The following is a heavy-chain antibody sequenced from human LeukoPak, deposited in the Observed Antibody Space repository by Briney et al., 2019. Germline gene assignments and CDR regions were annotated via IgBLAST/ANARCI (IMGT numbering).Heavy chain of an antibody. CDR1: GFTFSSHW. D-gene: IGHD4-17*01. Sequence: GGSLRLSCAASGFTFSSHWMHWVRQATGKGLEWVSAIGTAGDTYYPGSVKGRFTISRENAKNSLYLQMNSLRTEDTAVYYCARVRYGTYDYWGQGTLVTVSS. J-gene: IGHJ4*02. CDR2: IGTAGDT. CDR3: ARVRYGTYDY. V-gene: IGHV3-13*01.